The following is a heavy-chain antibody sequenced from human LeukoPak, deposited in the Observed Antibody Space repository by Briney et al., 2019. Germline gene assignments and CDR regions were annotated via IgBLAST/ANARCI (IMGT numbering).Heavy chain of an antibody. Sequence: SETLSLTCAVYGGSFSGYYWSRIRQPPGKGLEWIGEINHSGSTNYNPSLKSRVTISVDKSKNQFSLKLSSVTAADTAVYYCARGITMVPLNWFDPWGQGTLVTVSS. CDR2: INHSGST. CDR1: GGSFSGYY. J-gene: IGHJ5*02. D-gene: IGHD3-10*01. V-gene: IGHV4-34*01. CDR3: ARGITMVPLNWFDP.